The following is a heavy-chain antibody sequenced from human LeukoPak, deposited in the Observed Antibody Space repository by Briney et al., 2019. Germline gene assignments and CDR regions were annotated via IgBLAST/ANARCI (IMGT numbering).Heavy chain of an antibody. J-gene: IGHJ4*02. CDR2: ISAYNGNT. CDR3: ARDPANTYYDFWSGSAAKSLDY. D-gene: IGHD3-3*01. V-gene: IGHV1-18*01. Sequence: ASVKVSCKASGYTFTSYGISWVRQAPGQGLEWMGWISAYNGNTNYAQKLQGRVTMTTDTSTSTAYMELRSLRSDDTAVYYCARDPANTYYDFWSGSAAKSLDYWGQGTLVTVSS. CDR1: GYTFTSYG.